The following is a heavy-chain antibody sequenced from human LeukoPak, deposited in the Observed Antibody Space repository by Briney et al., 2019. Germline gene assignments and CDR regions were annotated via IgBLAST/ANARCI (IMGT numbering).Heavy chain of an antibody. CDR1: GFTVSSNY. Sequence: PGGSLGLSCAASGFTVSSNYMSWVRQAPGKGLEWVSVIYSGGSTFYADSVKGRFTISRDNSKNTLYLQMNSLRAEDTAVYYCAREVVRGVIDYWGQGTLVTVSS. CDR3: AREVVRGVIDY. D-gene: IGHD3-10*01. CDR2: IYSGGST. V-gene: IGHV3-53*01. J-gene: IGHJ4*02.